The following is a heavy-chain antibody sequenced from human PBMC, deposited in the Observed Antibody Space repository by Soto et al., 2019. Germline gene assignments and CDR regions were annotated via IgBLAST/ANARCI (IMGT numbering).Heavy chain of an antibody. D-gene: IGHD2-2*01. V-gene: IGHV4-34*01. CDR1: GGSFSGYY. CDR3: ARESCSSTSCYLALGYMDV. J-gene: IGHJ6*03. Sequence: SETLSLTCAVYGGSFSGYYWSWIRQPPGKGLEWIGEINHSGSTNYNPSLKSRVTISVDTSKNQFSLKLSSVTAADTAVYYCARESCSSTSCYLALGYMDVWGKGTTVTVSS. CDR2: INHSGST.